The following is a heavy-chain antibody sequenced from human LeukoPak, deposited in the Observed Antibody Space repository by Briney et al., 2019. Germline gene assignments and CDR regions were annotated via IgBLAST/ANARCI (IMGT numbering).Heavy chain of an antibody. CDR3: ARGAHGDYDGVDY. D-gene: IGHD4-17*01. V-gene: IGHV4-59*01. Sequence: SETLSLTCTVSGGSISSYYWSWIRQSPGKGLEWIGYIYYSGSTNYNPSLKSRVTISVDTSKNQFSLKLSSVTAADTAVYYCARGAHGDYDGVDYWGQGTLVTVSS. CDR2: IYYSGST. CDR1: GGSISSYY. J-gene: IGHJ4*02.